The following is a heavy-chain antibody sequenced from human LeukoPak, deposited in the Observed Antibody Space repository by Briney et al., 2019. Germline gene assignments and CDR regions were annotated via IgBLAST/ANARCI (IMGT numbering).Heavy chain of an antibody. CDR3: ARASCTNGVCTTNFDY. CDR2: INPNSGGT. J-gene: IGHJ4*02. D-gene: IGHD2-8*01. Sequence: GASVKVSCKASGYTFTGYYMHWVRQAPGQGLEWMGWINPNSGGTNYAQKFQGRVTMTRDTSISTAYMGLSRLRSDDTAVYYCARASCTNGVCTTNFDYWGQGTLVTVSS. V-gene: IGHV1-2*02. CDR1: GYTFTGYY.